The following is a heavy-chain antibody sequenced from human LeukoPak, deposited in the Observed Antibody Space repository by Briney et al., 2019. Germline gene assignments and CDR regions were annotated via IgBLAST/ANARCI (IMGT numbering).Heavy chain of an antibody. D-gene: IGHD3-16*02. CDR2: ISSSSSYI. CDR3: ARDLGELSLYRKIDY. J-gene: IGHJ4*01. V-gene: IGHV3-21*01. CDR1: GFTFSSYS. Sequence: GGSLRLSCAASGFTFSSYSMNWVRQAPGKGLEWVSSISSSSSYIYYADSVKGRFTISRDNAKNSLYLQMNSLRAEDTAVYYCARDLGELSLYRKIDYWGHGTLVTVSS.